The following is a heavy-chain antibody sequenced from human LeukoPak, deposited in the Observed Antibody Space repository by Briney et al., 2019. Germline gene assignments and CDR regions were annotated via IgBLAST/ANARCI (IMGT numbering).Heavy chain of an antibody. CDR2: INGDGSGT. CDR3: ASCDSPRTSCPFDY. J-gene: IGHJ4*02. Sequence: GGSLRLSCVASGFTFSNYWIHWVRQAPEKGLVWVSRINGDGSGTNYADSVKGRFTISRDNAKNTVYLQMNSLRVEDTAVYYCASCDSPRTSCPFDYWGQGTLVTVSS. V-gene: IGHV3-74*01. D-gene: IGHD2-2*01. CDR1: GFTFSNYW.